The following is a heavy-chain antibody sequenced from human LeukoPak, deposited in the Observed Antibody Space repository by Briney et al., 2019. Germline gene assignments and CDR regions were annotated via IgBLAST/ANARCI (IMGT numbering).Heavy chain of an antibody. V-gene: IGHV3-9*01. CDR3: ATGYSSGWPPYY. CDR2: ISWNSGSI. Sequence: GGSLRLSCAASGLTFDDYAMHWVRQAPGKGLEWVSGISWNSGSIGYADSVKGRFTISRDNAKNSLYLQMNSLRAEDTALYYCATGYSSGWPPYYWGQGTLVTVSS. CDR1: GLTFDDYA. J-gene: IGHJ4*02. D-gene: IGHD6-19*01.